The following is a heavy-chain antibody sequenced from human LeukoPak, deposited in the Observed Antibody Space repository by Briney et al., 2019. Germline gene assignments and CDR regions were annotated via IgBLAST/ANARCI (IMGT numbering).Heavy chain of an antibody. V-gene: IGHV5-51*01. CDR1: GYSFSRYW. CDR3: VRHTGWFDP. D-gene: IGHD2-8*02. Sequence: GESLKISCKGSGYSFSRYWIGWVRQMPGKGLEWMGIIYPGDSDTTNSPAFQGQVTISADKSISTAYLQWARLKASDTAMYYCVRHTGWFDPWGQGTLVTVSS. J-gene: IGHJ5*02. CDR2: IYPGDSDT.